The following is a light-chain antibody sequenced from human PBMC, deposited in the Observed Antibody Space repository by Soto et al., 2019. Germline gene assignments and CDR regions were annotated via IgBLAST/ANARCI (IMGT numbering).Light chain of an antibody. CDR2: NTS. CDR1: QSFSGT. V-gene: IGKV3-11*01. Sequence: EIVLTQSPATLSLSPRERATLSCRASQSFSGTLAWYQQKPGQAPRLLIYNTSNRASSIPARFSGSGSGTDFTLTISSLEPEDFAVYYCQQRGNWPLTFGPGTKVDI. CDR3: QQRGNWPLT. J-gene: IGKJ3*01.